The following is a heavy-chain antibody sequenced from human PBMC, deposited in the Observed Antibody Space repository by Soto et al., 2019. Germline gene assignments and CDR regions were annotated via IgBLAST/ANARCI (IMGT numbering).Heavy chain of an antibody. Sequence: ETLSLTCAVSGGSISSYYWSWIRQPPGKGLEWIGYIYYSGSTNYNPSLKSRVTISVDTSKNQFSLKLSSVTAADTAVYYCARALLRYSSGWYSFDYWGQGTMVTVSS. CDR3: ARALLRYSSGWYSFDY. D-gene: IGHD6-19*01. V-gene: IGHV4-59*01. CDR2: IYYSGST. J-gene: IGHJ4*02. CDR1: GGSISSYY.